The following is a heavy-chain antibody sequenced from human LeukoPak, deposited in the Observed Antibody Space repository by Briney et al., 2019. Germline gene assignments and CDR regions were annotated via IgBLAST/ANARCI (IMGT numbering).Heavy chain of an antibody. Sequence: SETLSLTCAVYGGSFSGYYWSWIRQPPGKGLEWIGEINHSGSTNYNPSLKSRVTISVDTSKNQFSLKLSSVTAADTAVYYCARGKAYYYYKDVWGKGTTVTVSS. V-gene: IGHV4-34*01. CDR1: GGSFSGYY. CDR3: ARGKAYYYYKDV. CDR2: INHSGST. J-gene: IGHJ6*03.